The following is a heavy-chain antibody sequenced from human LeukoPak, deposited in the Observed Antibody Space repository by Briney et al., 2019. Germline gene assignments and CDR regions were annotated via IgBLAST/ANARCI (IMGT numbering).Heavy chain of an antibody. V-gene: IGHV4-30-2*01. D-gene: IGHD6-13*01. J-gene: IGHJ4*02. CDR3: ARYSSSWYYFDY. Sequence: SETLSLTCAVSGGSISSGGYSWSWIRQPPGKGLEWIGYTYHSGSTYYNPSLKSRVTISVDRSKNQFSLKLSSVTAADTAVYYCARYSSSWYYFDYWGQGTLVTVSS. CDR2: TYHSGST. CDR1: GGSISSGGYS.